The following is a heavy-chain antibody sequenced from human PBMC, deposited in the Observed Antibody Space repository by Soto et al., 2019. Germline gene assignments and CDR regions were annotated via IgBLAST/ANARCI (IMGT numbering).Heavy chain of an antibody. J-gene: IGHJ4*02. CDR2: IYYAGTT. Sequence: QVQLQELGPGLVKPSETLSLTCTVSGASISTTAYYWGWIRQPPGRGLEWIGSIYYAGTTYYNPSLKSRVTISVETSKNQFSLRLGSVPAADTAVYYCARQDGGKDNWGQGTLVTVSS. D-gene: IGHD2-15*01. CDR3: ARQDGGKDN. V-gene: IGHV4-39*01. CDR1: GASISTTAYY.